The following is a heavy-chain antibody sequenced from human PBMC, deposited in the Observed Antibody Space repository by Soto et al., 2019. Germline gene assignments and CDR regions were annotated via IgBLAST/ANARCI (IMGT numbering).Heavy chain of an antibody. Sequence: QLQLQESGPGLVKPSETLSLTCTVSGGSISSSNYYWGWIRQPPGKGLEWIGSIYYSGSTYYNPSLKSRVTLSLDTSKSRFSLKLSSVTAADTAVYYCARHEAGQLLVPEYFQHWGQGTLVTVSS. J-gene: IGHJ1*01. CDR2: IYYSGST. D-gene: IGHD6-13*01. CDR1: GGSISSSNYY. V-gene: IGHV4-39*01. CDR3: ARHEAGQLLVPEYFQH.